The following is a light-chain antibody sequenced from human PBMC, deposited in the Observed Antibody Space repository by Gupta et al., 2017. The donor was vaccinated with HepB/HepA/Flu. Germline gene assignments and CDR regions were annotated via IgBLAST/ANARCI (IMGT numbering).Light chain of an antibody. CDR2: DTS. J-gene: IGLJ1*01. CDR1: TGAVTSGHS. Sequence: QAVVTQEPSLTVSPGGTVTLTCDSSTGAVTSGHSPYWFQQKPGQAPRTLIYDTSNKHSWTPARFSGSLLGGKAALTLSGAQPDDEADYYCFLSYSGAGVFGTGTTVTVL. V-gene: IGLV7-46*01. CDR3: FLSYSGAGV.